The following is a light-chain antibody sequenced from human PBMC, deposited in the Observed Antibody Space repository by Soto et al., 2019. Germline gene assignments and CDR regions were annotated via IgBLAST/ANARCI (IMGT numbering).Light chain of an antibody. CDR2: DAS. J-gene: IGKJ4*01. CDR3: QSRSSWPPVLT. V-gene: IGKV3-11*01. Sequence: ENVLTQSPVTLSLSPGERATLSCRASQSVKSYLAWYQQKPGQAPRLLIYDASNRAAGIPARFSGSRSGTDFTLTISSLDPEDFAVYYCQSRSSWPPVLTFGGGTKVEIK. CDR1: QSVKSY.